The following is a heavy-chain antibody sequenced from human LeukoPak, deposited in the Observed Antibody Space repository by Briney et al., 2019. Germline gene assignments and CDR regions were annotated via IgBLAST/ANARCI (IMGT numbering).Heavy chain of an antibody. J-gene: IGHJ4*02. CDR2: ISSSSSYI. CDR3: ARDRQSLGFIQQRAGSFGRLCYFDW. CDR1: GFTFSTYN. D-gene: IGHD2-15*01. Sequence: PGGSLRLSYAASGFTFSTYNMNWVRQAPGKGLEWVSSISSSSSYIYYADSVRGRFTISRDHDNNSLYLKKNSRTAENAVVYYCARDRQSLGFIQQRAGSFGRLCYFDWWGQGTLVTVSS. V-gene: IGHV3-21*01.